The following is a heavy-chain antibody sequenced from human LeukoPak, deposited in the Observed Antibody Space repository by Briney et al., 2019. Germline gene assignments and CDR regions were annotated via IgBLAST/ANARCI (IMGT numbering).Heavy chain of an antibody. CDR2: MNPNSGNA. V-gene: IGHV1-8*02. CDR1: GYTFTSNY. Sequence: ASVKVSCKAFGYTFTSNYMHWVRQAPGQGLEWMGWMNPNSGNAGYAQKFQGRVTMTRNTSISTAYMELSSLRSEDAAVYYCARGHYDILTGYSFDYWGQGTLVTVSS. J-gene: IGHJ4*02. D-gene: IGHD3-9*01. CDR3: ARGHYDILTGYSFDY.